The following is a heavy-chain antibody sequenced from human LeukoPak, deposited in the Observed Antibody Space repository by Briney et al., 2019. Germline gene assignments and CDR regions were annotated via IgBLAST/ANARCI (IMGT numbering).Heavy chain of an antibody. CDR3: ASIGPPYYYYYYMDV. D-gene: IGHD1-26*01. J-gene: IGHJ6*03. CDR2: ISYDGSNK. V-gene: IGHV3-30*04. Sequence: GGSLRLSCAASGFTFSSYAMHWVRQAPGKGLEWVAVISYDGSNKYYADSVKGRFTISRDNSKNTLYLQMNSLRAEDTAVYYCASIGPPYYYYYYMDVWGKGTTVTVSS. CDR1: GFTFSSYA.